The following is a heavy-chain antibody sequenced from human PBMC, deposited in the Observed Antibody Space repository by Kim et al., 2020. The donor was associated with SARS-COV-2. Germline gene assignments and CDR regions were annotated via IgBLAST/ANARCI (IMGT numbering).Heavy chain of an antibody. V-gene: IGHV6-1*01. J-gene: IGHJ6*02. CDR1: GDSVSSNSAA. D-gene: IGHD6-13*01. CDR2: TYYRSKWYN. Sequence: SQTLSLTCAISGDSVSSNSAAWNWIRQSPSRGLEWLGRTYYRSKWYNDYAVSVKSRITINPDTSKNQFSLQLNSVTPEDTAVYYCARGDRYSSSWYIHAYYYYGMDVWGQGTTVTASS. CDR3: ARGDRYSSSWYIHAYYYYGMDV.